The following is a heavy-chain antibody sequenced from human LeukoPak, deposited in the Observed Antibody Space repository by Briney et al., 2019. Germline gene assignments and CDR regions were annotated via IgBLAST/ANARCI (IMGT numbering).Heavy chain of an antibody. CDR3: ARGATGTTSYDY. CDR1: GGTLSSYA. V-gene: IGHV1-69*13. J-gene: IGHJ4*02. D-gene: IGHD1-1*01. Sequence: GASVKVSCKASGGTLSSYAISWVRQAPGQGLERMGGIIPIFGTANYAQKFQGRVTITADESTSTAYMELSSLRSEDTAVYYCARGATGTTSYDYWGQGTLVTVSS. CDR2: IIPIFGTA.